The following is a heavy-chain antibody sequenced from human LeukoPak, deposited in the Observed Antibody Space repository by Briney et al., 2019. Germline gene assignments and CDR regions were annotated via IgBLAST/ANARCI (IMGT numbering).Heavy chain of an antibody. V-gene: IGHV3-11*05. CDR2: ISSSSSYT. CDR3: ARDQAAAGNLDY. J-gene: IGHJ4*02. CDR1: GFTVSTNC. Sequence: PGGSLRLSCAASGFTVSTNCMTWVRQAPGKGLEWVSYISSSSSYTNYADSVKGRFTISRDNAKNSLYLQMNSLRAEDTAVYYCARDQAAAGNLDYWGQGTLVTVSS. D-gene: IGHD6-13*01.